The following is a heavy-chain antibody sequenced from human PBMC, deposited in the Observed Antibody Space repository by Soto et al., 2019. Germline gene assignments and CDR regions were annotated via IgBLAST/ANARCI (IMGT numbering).Heavy chain of an antibody. CDR1: GGSFSGYY. CDR2: INHSGST. Sequence: PSETLSLTCAVYGGSFSGYYWSWIRQPPGKGLEWIGEINHSGSTNYNPSLKSRVTISVDTSKNQFSLKLSSVTAADTAVYYCARGQRYYYDSIGYPRYYYYYGMDVWGQGTTVTVSS. CDR3: ARGQRYYYDSIGYPRYYYYYGMDV. J-gene: IGHJ6*02. D-gene: IGHD3-22*01. V-gene: IGHV4-34*01.